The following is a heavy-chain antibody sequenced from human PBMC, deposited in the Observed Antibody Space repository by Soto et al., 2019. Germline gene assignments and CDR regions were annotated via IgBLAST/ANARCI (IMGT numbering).Heavy chain of an antibody. Sequence: SETLSLTCTVSGGSISSYYWSWIRQPPGKGLEWIGYIYYSGSTNYNPSLKSRVTISVDTSKNQFSLKLSSVTAADTAVYYCARVDVDTADFDYWGQGTLVTVSS. V-gene: IGHV4-59*01. CDR1: GGSISSYY. CDR3: ARVDVDTADFDY. CDR2: IYYSGST. J-gene: IGHJ4*02. D-gene: IGHD5-18*01.